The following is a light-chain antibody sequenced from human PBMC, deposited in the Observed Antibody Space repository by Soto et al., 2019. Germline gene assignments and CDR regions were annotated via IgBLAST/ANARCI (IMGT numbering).Light chain of an antibody. CDR2: AAS. CDR1: QSIGRY. J-gene: IGKJ3*01. Sequence: DIQMTQSPSPLSASVGDSVSITCRASQSIGRYLNWYQQKPGKAPKLLIYAASTLPSGVPSRFSGSESGTDFTLTISSLQPEDSATYYCQQAYTMPFTFGPGTKVEIK. CDR3: QQAYTMPFT. V-gene: IGKV1-39*01.